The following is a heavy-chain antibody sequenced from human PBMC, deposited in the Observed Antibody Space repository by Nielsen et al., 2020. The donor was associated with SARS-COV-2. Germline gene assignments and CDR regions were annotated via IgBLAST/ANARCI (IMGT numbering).Heavy chain of an antibody. V-gene: IGHV3-74*01. CDR3: ARDQGYTGYDPHAY. J-gene: IGHJ4*02. D-gene: IGHD5-12*01. Sequence: GESLKISCAASGFTFSNYGMNWVRQAPGKGLAWVAHINSDGSRTTYADSVKGRFTISRDNAENTLYLQMNNLRAEDTALYYCARDQGYTGYDPHAYWGQGTLVTVSS. CDR2: INSDGSRT. CDR1: GFTFSNYG.